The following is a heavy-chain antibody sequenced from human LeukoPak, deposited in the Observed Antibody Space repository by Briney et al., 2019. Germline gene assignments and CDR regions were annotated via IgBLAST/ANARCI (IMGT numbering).Heavy chain of an antibody. J-gene: IGHJ4*02. D-gene: IGHD5-18*01. CDR1: GGTFSSYA. CDR2: IIPIFGTA. V-gene: IGHV1-69*05. Sequence: VASVKVSCKASGGTFSSYAISWVPQAPGQGLEWMGGIIPIFGTANYAQKFQGRVTITTDESTSTAYMELSSLRSEDTAVYYCASGYSYGHGYYFDYWGQGTLVTVSS. CDR3: ASGYSYGHGYYFDY.